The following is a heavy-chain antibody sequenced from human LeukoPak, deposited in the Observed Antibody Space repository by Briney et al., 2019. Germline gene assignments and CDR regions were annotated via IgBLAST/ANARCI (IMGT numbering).Heavy chain of an antibody. V-gene: IGHV4-59*08. CDR1: GGSISSYY. D-gene: IGHD3-22*01. Sequence: PSETLSLTCTVSGGSISSYYWSWIRQPPGKGLEWIGYIYHSGSTNYNPSLKSRVTISVDTSKNQFSLELSSVTAADTAVYYCARRAFSSGYYYFDYWGQGTLVTVSS. J-gene: IGHJ4*02. CDR3: ARRAFSSGYYYFDY. CDR2: IYHSGST.